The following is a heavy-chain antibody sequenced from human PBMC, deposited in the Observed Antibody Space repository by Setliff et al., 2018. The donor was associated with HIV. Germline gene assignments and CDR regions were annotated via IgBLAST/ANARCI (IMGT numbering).Heavy chain of an antibody. CDR2: IFYSGSA. CDR1: GGSISSYY. Sequence: SETLSLTCTVSGGSISSYYWSWIRQPPGKGLEYIGGIFYSGSAYYNPSLKSRVTISVDTSKNQLSLKLSSVTAADTAVYYCARLKLSGVIDYWGQGTLVTVSS. CDR3: ARLKLSGVIDY. V-gene: IGHV4-59*05. D-gene: IGHD2-8*01. J-gene: IGHJ4*02.